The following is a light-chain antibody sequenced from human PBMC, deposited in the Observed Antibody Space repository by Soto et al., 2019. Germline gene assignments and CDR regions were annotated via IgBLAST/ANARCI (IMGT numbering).Light chain of an antibody. J-gene: IGKJ4*01. CDR3: QQYASSPLT. V-gene: IGKV3-20*01. CDR2: GAS. Sequence: EIVLTQSPGTLSLSSGERATLSCRASQSVRSNYLAWYQQKPGQAPRLLIYGASSRATGIPDRFGDSGSGTGFTLTISRLEPEDFAVYYCQQYASSPLTFGGGTKVEIK. CDR1: QSVRSNY.